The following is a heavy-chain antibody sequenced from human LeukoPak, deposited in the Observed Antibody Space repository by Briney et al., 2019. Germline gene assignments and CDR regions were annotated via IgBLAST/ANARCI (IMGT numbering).Heavy chain of an antibody. CDR1: GGSISSYS. Sequence: SETLSLTCTVSGGSISSYSWSWIRQPAGKGLEWIGRIYSSGSTNYNPSLKSRVTMSVDTSKNQFSLKLSSVTAADTAVYYCARDERGSGWSFDNWGQGTLVTASS. CDR3: ARDERGSGWSFDN. V-gene: IGHV4-4*07. J-gene: IGHJ4*02. D-gene: IGHD6-19*01. CDR2: IYSSGST.